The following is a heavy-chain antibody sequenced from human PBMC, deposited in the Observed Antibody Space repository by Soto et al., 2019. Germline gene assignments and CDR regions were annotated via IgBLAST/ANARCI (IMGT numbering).Heavy chain of an antibody. CDR2: LSPYNGNT. Sequence: QVQLVQSGAEVKKPGASVKVSCKASGYTYTKYGITWVRHVPGQGLEWVGWLSPYNGNTNYAQKLLGRVTMNTDTSTSTAYMELRSLRSDDTAVYYCVRGGAASGVINWFDPWGQGTLVTVSS. CDR1: GYTYTKYG. J-gene: IGHJ5*02. D-gene: IGHD6-13*01. CDR3: VRGGAASGVINWFDP. V-gene: IGHV1-18*01.